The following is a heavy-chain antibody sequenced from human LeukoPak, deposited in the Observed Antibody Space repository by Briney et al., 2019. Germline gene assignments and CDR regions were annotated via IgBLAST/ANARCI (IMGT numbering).Heavy chain of an antibody. V-gene: IGHV4-59*08. D-gene: IGHD2-2*01. CDR2: IYYSGST. J-gene: IGHJ5*02. CDR1: GGSISSYY. CDR3: ARHVVSFNWFDP. Sequence: SETLSLTCTVSGGSISSYYWSWIRQPPGKGLEWIGYIYYSGSTNYNPSLKSRVTISVDTSKNQFSLKLSSVTAADTAVYYCARHVVSFNWFDPWGQGTLVTVSS.